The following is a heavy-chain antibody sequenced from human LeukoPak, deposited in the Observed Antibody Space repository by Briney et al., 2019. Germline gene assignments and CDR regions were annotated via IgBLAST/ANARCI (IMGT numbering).Heavy chain of an antibody. Sequence: GGSLRLSCVPSGFTFSGSAMHSVRQASGKGLEWVGLIRSKVNSYATAYAASVKGRFTISRDDSKNTAYLQMNSLKTEDTAVYYCTRSPPGIAAAGTSDYWGQGTLVTVSS. D-gene: IGHD6-13*01. J-gene: IGHJ4*02. V-gene: IGHV3-73*01. CDR1: GFTFSGSA. CDR3: TRSPPGIAAAGTSDY. CDR2: IRSKVNSYAT.